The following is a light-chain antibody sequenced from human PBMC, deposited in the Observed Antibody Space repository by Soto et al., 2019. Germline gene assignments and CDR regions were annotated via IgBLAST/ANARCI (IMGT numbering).Light chain of an antibody. Sequence: QSALTQPASVSGSPGQSITISCTGTSSDVGGYKYVSWYQQHPGKAPKLIIYEVTNRPSGVSNRFSGSKSGNTASLTISGLQAEDEADFYCSSYTTSSTLLFGGGTQLTVL. V-gene: IGLV2-14*01. J-gene: IGLJ2*01. CDR3: SSYTTSSTLL. CDR2: EVT. CDR1: SSDVGGYKY.